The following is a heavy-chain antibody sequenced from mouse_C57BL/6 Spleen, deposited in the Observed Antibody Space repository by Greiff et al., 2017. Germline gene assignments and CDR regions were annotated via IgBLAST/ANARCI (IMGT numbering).Heavy chain of an antibody. J-gene: IGHJ3*01. V-gene: IGHV1-62-2*01. CDR2: FYPGSGSI. D-gene: IGHD2-3*01. Sequence: QVHVKQSGAELVKPGASVKLSCKASGYTFTEYTIHWVKQRSGQGLEWIGWFYPGSGSIKYNEKFKDKATLTADKSSSTVYMELSRLTSEDSAVYFCARGDDGYSWFAYWGQGTLVTVSA. CDR1: GYTFTEYT. CDR3: ARGDDGYSWFAY.